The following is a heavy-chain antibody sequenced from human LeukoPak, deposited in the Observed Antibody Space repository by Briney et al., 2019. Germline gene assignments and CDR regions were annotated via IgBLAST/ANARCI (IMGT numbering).Heavy chain of an antibody. D-gene: IGHD3-9*01. J-gene: IGHJ4*02. CDR3: ARGEDFERYYLAY. CDR1: GGSISSYY. V-gene: IGHV4-59*01. Sequence: SETLSLTCTVSGGSISSYYWSWIRQIPGKGLEWIGYIYYTGTTNYNPLFESRATISVDTSKNQFSLKLTSVTAADTAVYFCARGEDFERYYLAYWGQGTLVTVSS. CDR2: IYYTGTT.